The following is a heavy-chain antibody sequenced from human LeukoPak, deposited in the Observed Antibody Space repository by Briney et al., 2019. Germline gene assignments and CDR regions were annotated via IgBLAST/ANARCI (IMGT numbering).Heavy chain of an antibody. D-gene: IGHD3-3*01. V-gene: IGHV3-21*01. CDR1: GFTFSSYS. J-gene: IGHJ4*02. CDR3: ARPTGVVEVFDW. CDR2: ISSSSSYI. Sequence: GGSLRLSCAASGFTFSSYSMNWVRQAPGKGLEWVSSISSSSSYINYADSVKGRFTISRDNAKNSLYLQMNSLRAEDTAVYYWARPTGVVEVFDWGGEGTVVTVS.